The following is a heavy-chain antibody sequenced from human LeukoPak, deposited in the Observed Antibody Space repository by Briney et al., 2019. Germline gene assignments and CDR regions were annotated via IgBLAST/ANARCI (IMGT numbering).Heavy chain of an antibody. J-gene: IGHJ4*02. CDR1: GFTFSNYE. CDR3: ARDEGMVRGAPVGY. V-gene: IGHV3-48*03. D-gene: IGHD3-10*01. CDR2: ISSSGSTI. Sequence: GGSLRLSCAASGFTFSNYEMNWVRQAPGKGLEWVSYISSSGSTIYYADSVKGRFTISRDNAKNSLYLQMNSLRAEDTAVYYCARDEGMVRGAPVGYWGQGTLVTVSS.